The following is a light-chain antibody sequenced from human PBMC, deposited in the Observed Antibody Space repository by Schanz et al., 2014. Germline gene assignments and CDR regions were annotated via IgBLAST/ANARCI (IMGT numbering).Light chain of an antibody. Sequence: SYELTQPSSVSVSPGQTARITCSGDVLAKKYARWFQQQPGQAPVLVIYKDSERPSGIPERFSGSSSGTTVTLTISGAQVEDEADYYCFSAAGKSLGVFGGGAKRTFL. V-gene: IGLV3-27*01. CDR1: VLAKKY. CDR2: KDS. J-gene: IGLJ3*02. CDR3: FSAAGKSLGV.